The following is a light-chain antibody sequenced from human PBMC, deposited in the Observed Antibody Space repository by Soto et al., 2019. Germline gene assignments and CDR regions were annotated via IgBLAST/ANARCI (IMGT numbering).Light chain of an antibody. V-gene: IGLV2-14*01. Sequence: QSALTQPASVSGSPGQSITISCTGTSSDVGAYNYVSWFQQHPGKAPKLIIYEVSNRPSGVSNRFSGSKSGNTASLTISGLQAEDGADYYCSSFTWSSTLQFGGGTKRTVL. CDR2: EVS. CDR3: SSFTWSSTLQ. CDR1: SSDVGAYNY. J-gene: IGLJ3*02.